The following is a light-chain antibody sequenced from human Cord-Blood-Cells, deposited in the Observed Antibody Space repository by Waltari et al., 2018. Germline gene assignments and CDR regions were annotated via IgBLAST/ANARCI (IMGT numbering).Light chain of an antibody. CDR1: RRAVGGYNY. Sequence: QFALTQPRSVSGSPGLSVTISCTGTRRAVGGYNYVSLYSQHPGKAPKLMIYDVSKRPSGVPDRFSGSKSGNTASLTISGLQAEDEADYYCCSYAGSYTWVFGGGTKLTVL. J-gene: IGLJ3*02. V-gene: IGLV2-11*01. CDR3: CSYAGSYTWV. CDR2: DVS.